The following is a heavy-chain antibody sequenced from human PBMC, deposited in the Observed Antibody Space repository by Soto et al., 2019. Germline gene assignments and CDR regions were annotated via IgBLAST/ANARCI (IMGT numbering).Heavy chain of an antibody. D-gene: IGHD6-25*01. V-gene: IGHV4-31*03. Sequence: PSETLSLTCTVSGGSISSGGYYWSWIRQHPGKGLEWIGYIYYSGSTYYNPSLKSRVTISVDTSKNQFSLKLSSVTAADTAVYYCARVVIAAEGYYYGMDVWGQGTTVTVS. CDR2: IYYSGST. CDR1: GGSISSGGYY. J-gene: IGHJ6*02. CDR3: ARVVIAAEGYYYGMDV.